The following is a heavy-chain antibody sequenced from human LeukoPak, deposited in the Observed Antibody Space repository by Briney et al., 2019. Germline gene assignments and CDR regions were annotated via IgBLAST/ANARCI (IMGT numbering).Heavy chain of an antibody. CDR3: ARGHRIAAAGPSFDY. V-gene: IGHV4-34*01. CDR1: GGSFSGYY. Sequence: SETLSLTCAVYGGSFSGYYWSWIRQPPGKRLEWIGVINHSGSTNYNPSLKSRVTISVDTSKNQFSLKLSSVTAAVTAVYYCARGHRIAAAGPSFDYWGQGTLVTVSS. CDR2: INHSGST. J-gene: IGHJ4*02. D-gene: IGHD6-13*01.